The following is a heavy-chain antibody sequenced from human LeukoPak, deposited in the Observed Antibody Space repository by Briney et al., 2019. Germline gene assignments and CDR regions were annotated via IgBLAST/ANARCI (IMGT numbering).Heavy chain of an antibody. V-gene: IGHV1-18*04. Sequence: ASVKVSCKASGYTFTGYYMHWVRQAPGQGLEWMGWISAYNANTNYAQKLQGRVTMTTDTSTNTAYMELRSLRYDDTAVYYCARVQYQLLYRGHFDCWGQGTLVTVSS. CDR1: GYTFTGYY. D-gene: IGHD2-2*02. CDR3: ARVQYQLLYRGHFDC. J-gene: IGHJ4*02. CDR2: ISAYNANT.